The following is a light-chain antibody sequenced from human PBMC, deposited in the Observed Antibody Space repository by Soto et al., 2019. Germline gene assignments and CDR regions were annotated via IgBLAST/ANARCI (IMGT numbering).Light chain of an antibody. J-gene: IGLJ2*01. CDR1: SSDVGGYNH. Sequence: QSALSQPPSASGSPGQSVAISCTGTSSDVGGYNHVSWYQQHPGKAPKLMIYEVSKRPSGVPDRFSGSKSGNTASLTVSGLQAEDEAHYYCTSYAGTNNPVVFGGGTKVTVL. V-gene: IGLV2-8*01. CDR2: EVS. CDR3: TSYAGTNNPVV.